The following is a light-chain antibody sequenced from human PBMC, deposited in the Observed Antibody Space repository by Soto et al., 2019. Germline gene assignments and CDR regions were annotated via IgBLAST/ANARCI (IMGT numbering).Light chain of an antibody. CDR2: DNS. V-gene: IGLV1-40*01. CDR3: QSYDSSLSGYV. CDR1: SSNIGAGYD. J-gene: IGLJ1*01. Sequence: QSVLTQAPAVSGAPGQRVTISCTGSSSNIGAGYDVHWYQQLPGTAPKLLIYDNSNRPSGVPDRFSGSKSGTSASLAITGLQAEDEADYYCQSYDSSLSGYVFGTGTKVTVL.